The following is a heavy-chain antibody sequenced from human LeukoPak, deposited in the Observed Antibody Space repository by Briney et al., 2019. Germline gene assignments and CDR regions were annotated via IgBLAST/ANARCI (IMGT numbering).Heavy chain of an antibody. Sequence: SETLSLTCAVYGGSFSGYYWSWTRQPPGKGLEWIGEINHSGSTNYNPSLKSRVTISVDTSKNQFSLKRSSVTAADTAVYYCARHVWSSSGSEAFDIWGQGTMVTVSS. V-gene: IGHV4-34*01. D-gene: IGHD2-15*01. J-gene: IGHJ3*02. CDR3: ARHVWSSSGSEAFDI. CDR1: GGSFSGYY. CDR2: INHSGST.